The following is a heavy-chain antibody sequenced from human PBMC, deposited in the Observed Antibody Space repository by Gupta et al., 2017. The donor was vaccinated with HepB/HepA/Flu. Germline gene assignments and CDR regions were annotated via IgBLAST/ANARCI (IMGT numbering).Heavy chain of an antibody. CDR1: GFTFSSYG. J-gene: IGHJ5*02. V-gene: IGHV3-30*18. CDR2: ISYDGSNK. D-gene: IGHD1-20*01. CDR3: AKSPRGVKITAPDWFDP. Sequence: QVQLVESGGGVVQPGRSLRLSCAASGFTFSSYGMHWVRQAPGKGLEWVAVISYDGSNKYYADSVKGRFTISRDNSKNTLYLQMNSLRAEDTAVYYCAKSPRGVKITAPDWFDPGGQGTLVTVSS.